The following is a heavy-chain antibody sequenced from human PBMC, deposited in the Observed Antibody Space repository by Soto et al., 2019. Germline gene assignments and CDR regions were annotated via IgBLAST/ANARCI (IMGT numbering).Heavy chain of an antibody. CDR1: GFTFSSYA. CDR2: ISGSGGST. CDR3: AKELYSGYDLRLLLADHEGDY. Sequence: EVQLLESGGGLVQPGGSLRLSCAASGFTFSSYAMSWVRQAPGKGLEWVSAISGSGGSTYYADSVKGRFTISRDNSKNTLYLQMNSLRAEDTAVYYCAKELYSGYDLRLLLADHEGDYWGQGTLVTVSS. V-gene: IGHV3-23*01. J-gene: IGHJ4*02. D-gene: IGHD5-12*01.